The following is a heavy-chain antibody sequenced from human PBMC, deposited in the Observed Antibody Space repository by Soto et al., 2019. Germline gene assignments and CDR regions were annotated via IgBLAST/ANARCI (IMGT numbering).Heavy chain of an antibody. Sequence: QVQLQESGPGLVKPSETLSLTCTVSGGSISSYYWSWIRQPPGKGLEWIGYIYYSGSTNYNPSLKSRVTISVDTSKNQFSLKLSSVTAADTAVYYCARHRPLYLSPLDYYYYMDVWGKGTTVTVSS. CDR2: IYYSGST. V-gene: IGHV4-59*08. J-gene: IGHJ6*03. CDR3: ARHRPLYLSPLDYYYYMDV. D-gene: IGHD3-9*01. CDR1: GGSISSYY.